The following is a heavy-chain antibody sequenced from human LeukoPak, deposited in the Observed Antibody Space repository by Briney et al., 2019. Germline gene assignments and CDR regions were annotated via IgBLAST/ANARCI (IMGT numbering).Heavy chain of an antibody. CDR2: IYHSGST. J-gene: IGHJ3*02. V-gene: IGHV4-39*07. D-gene: IGHD6-13*01. CDR3: ASSSSWYSESPRDAFDI. Sequence: SETLSLTCTVSGGSISSSSYYWGWIRQPPGKGLEWIGSIYHSGSTYYNPSLKSRVTISVDTSKNQFSLKLSSVTAADTAVYYCASSSSWYSESPRDAFDIWGQGTMVTVSS. CDR1: GGSISSSSYY.